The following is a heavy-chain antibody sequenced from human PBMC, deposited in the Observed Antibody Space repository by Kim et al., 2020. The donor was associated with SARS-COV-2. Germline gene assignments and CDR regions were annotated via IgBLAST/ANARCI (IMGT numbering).Heavy chain of an antibody. J-gene: IGHJ4*02. Sequence: GGSLRLSCAASGFTFDDYAIHWVRQGPGKGLEWVSLISRDGGEIKYADSVEGRFTISRDNSKKSVYLQMNSLRSEDTALYYCARGHQWLIKKWGQGTQVTASS. CDR2: ISRDGGEI. V-gene: IGHV3-43*02. CDR1: GFTFDDYA. CDR3: ARGHQWLIKK. D-gene: IGHD6-19*01.